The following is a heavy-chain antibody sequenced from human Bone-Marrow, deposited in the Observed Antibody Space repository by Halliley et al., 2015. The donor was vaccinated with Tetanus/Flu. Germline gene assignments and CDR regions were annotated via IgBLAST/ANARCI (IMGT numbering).Heavy chain of an antibody. CDR3: ARWNFAMDV. D-gene: IGHD1-7*01. CDR2: INQDGSDR. J-gene: IGHJ6*02. CDR1: GLDFIYYW. Sequence: SLRLSCVVSGLDFIYYWMTWVRQAPGKGLEWVANINQDGSDRHYADSVRGRFTISRDNAESSLYLQLDSLRAEDTAVYYCARWNFAMDVWGQGTTVTVSS. V-gene: IGHV3-7*03.